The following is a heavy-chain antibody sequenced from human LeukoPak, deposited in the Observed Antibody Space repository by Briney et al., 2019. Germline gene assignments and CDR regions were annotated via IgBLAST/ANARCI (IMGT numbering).Heavy chain of an antibody. D-gene: IGHD6-6*01. J-gene: IGHJ3*02. CDR1: GGSISSGSYY. Sequence: SQTLSLTCTVSGGSISSGSYYWSWIRQPAGKGLEWIGRIYTSGSTNYNPSLKSRVTISVDTSKNQFSLKLSSVTAADTAVYYCATALGPTEYSSSGRGAFDIWGQGTMVTVSS. CDR2: IYTSGST. V-gene: IGHV4-61*02. CDR3: ATALGPTEYSSSGRGAFDI.